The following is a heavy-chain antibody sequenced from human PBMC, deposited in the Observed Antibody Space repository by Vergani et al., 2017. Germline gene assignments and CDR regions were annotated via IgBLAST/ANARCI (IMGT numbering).Heavy chain of an antibody. CDR3: AGGHEHGIQLWRKLDY. J-gene: IGHJ4*02. CDR1: GFTFTSSA. V-gene: IGHV1-58*02. CDR2: MVVGSGNT. Sequence: QMQLVQSGPEVKKPGTSVKVSCKASGFTFTSSAMQWVRQARGQRAGWIGWMVVGSGNTNYAQKFQERVTITRDMCTSTADMELSSLSAEDTAVYYGAGGHEHGIQLWRKLDYWGQGTLVTVSS. D-gene: IGHD5-18*01.